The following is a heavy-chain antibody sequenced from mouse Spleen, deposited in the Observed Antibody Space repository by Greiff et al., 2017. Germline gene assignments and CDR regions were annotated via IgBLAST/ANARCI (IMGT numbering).Heavy chain of an antibody. D-gene: IGHD1-1*01. V-gene: IGHV1-81*01. Sequence: QVQLKQSGAELARPGASVKLSCKASGYTFTSYGISWVKQRTGQGLEWIGEIYPRSGNTYYNEKFKGKATLTADKSSSTAYMELRSLTSEDSAVYFCARSGFTTVVATKYFDVWGAGTTVTVSS. J-gene: IGHJ1*01. CDR2: IYPRSGNT. CDR3: ARSGFTTVVATKYFDV. CDR1: GYTFTSYG.